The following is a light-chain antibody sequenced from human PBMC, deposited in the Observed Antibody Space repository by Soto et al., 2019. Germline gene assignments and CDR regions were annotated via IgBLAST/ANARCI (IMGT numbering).Light chain of an antibody. CDR3: QQVYRMPPT. Sequence: DIQMTQSPSTLSGSVGDRVTITCRASQTISSWLAWYQQKPGKAPKLLIYKASTLKSGVPSRFSGSGSGTEFTLTISSLQPDDFATYYCQQVYRMPPTFGQGTKVDIK. CDR2: KAS. V-gene: IGKV1-5*03. CDR1: QTISSW. J-gene: IGKJ1*01.